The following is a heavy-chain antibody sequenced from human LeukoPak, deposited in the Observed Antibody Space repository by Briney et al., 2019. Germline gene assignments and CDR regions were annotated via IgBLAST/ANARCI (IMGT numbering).Heavy chain of an antibody. Sequence: GRSLRLSCAASGFTFSSYGMHWVRQAPGKGLEWEAVISYDGSDRYFADSVKGRFTISRNNSKNTLYLQMNSLRGEDTAVYYCAKDRERLTIFGLQDYWGQGTLVTVSS. CDR1: GFTFSSYG. V-gene: IGHV3-30*18. J-gene: IGHJ4*02. CDR3: AKDRERLTIFGLQDY. CDR2: ISYDGSDR. D-gene: IGHD3-9*01.